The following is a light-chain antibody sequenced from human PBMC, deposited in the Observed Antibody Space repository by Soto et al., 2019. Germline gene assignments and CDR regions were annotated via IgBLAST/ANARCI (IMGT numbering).Light chain of an antibody. Sequence: QSVLTQPASVSGSPGQSITISCTGTSNDIGSFDLVSWYQQYPGEAPKLIIYEVSARPSGVSTRFSGSKSGNAASLTISGLQAEDEADYYCCPYVRRTTYLFGSGTKLTVL. CDR2: EVS. CDR1: SNDIGSFDL. CDR3: CPYVRRTTYL. J-gene: IGLJ1*01. V-gene: IGLV2-23*02.